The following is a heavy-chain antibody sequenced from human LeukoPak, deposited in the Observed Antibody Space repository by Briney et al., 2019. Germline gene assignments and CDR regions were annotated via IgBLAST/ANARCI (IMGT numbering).Heavy chain of an antibody. CDR3: AKANYYGSGRLSFDY. CDR1: GYTFTSYD. V-gene: IGHV1-8*01. J-gene: IGHJ4*02. D-gene: IGHD3-10*01. Sequence: ASVKVSCKASGYTFTSYDINWVRQATGQGLEWMGWMNPNSGNTGYAQKFQGRVTMTRYTSISTAYMELSSLRSEDTAVYYCAKANYYGSGRLSFDYWGQGTPVTVSS. CDR2: MNPNSGNT.